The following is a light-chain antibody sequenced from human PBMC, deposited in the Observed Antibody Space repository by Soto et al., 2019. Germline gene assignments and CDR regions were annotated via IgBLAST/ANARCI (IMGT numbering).Light chain of an antibody. J-gene: IGKJ2*01. CDR3: QQYNGYSHS. CDR2: DAT. CDR1: QSITRW. V-gene: IGKV1-5*01. Sequence: DIQMTPSPSTLSASVGDRVTITCRADQSITRWLAWFQQKPGKAPSLLIYDATNLQPGVPSRFSGSGSGTEFTLTISSLQPDDFATYYCQQYNGYSHSFGQGTKVDIK.